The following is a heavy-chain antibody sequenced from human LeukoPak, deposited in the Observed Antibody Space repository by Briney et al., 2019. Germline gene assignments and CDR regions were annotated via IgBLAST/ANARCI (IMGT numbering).Heavy chain of an antibody. V-gene: IGHV3-21*01. Sequence: PGGSLRLSCAASGFTFSSYSMNWVRQAPGKGLEWVSSISSSSSYIYYADSVKGRFTISRDNAKNSLYQQMNSLRAEDTAVYYCARDATYYDFWSGYHNWFDPWGQGTLVTVSS. CDR1: GFTFSSYS. CDR2: ISSSSSYI. D-gene: IGHD3-3*01. J-gene: IGHJ5*02. CDR3: ARDATYYDFWSGYHNWFDP.